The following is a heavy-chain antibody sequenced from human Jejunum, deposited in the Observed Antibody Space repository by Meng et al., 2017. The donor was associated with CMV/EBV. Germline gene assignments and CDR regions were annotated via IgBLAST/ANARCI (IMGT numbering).Heavy chain of an antibody. CDR1: IRSRGYY. CDR2: IDNSGNT. V-gene: IGHV4-31*02. CDR3: AKNRGNTDRSGYYWYFDL. D-gene: IGHD3-22*01. J-gene: IGHJ2*01. Sequence: IRSRGYYWTWIRQNPGKALEWIGNIDNSGNTFHNPSLKSRVTISLDTANNQFSLKLRSVTAADTAVYYCAKNRGNTDRSGYYWYFDLWGRGTLVTVSS.